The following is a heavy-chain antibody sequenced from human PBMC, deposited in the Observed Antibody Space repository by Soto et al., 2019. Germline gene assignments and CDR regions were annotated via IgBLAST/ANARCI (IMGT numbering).Heavy chain of an antibody. Sequence: PSETLSLTCTVSGGSISSYYWSWIRQPPGKGLEWIGYIYYSGSTNYNPSLKSRVTISVDTSKNQFSLKLSSVTAADTAVYYCARASSGWYEDYWGQGTLVTVSS. D-gene: IGHD6-19*01. CDR1: GGSISSYY. J-gene: IGHJ4*02. CDR2: IYYSGST. V-gene: IGHV4-59*01. CDR3: ARASSGWYEDY.